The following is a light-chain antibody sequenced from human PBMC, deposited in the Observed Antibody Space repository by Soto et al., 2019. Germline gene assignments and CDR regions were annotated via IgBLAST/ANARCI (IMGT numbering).Light chain of an antibody. CDR3: QQYNNWLRT. Sequence: DIQMTQSPSSLSASVGDRVTITCRASQSISSYLNWYQQKPGKAPKLLIYAASSLQSGVPSRFSGSGSGTDFTLTISSLQPEDFAVYYCQQYNNWLRTFGQGTKVDIK. V-gene: IGKV1-39*01. CDR1: QSISSY. J-gene: IGKJ1*01. CDR2: AAS.